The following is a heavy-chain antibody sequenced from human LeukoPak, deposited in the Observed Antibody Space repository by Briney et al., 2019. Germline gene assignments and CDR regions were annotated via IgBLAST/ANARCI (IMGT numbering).Heavy chain of an antibody. CDR2: INPNSGGT. Sequence: ASVKVSCKASGYTFTGYYMHWVRQAPGQGLEWMGWINPNSGGTNHAQKFQGRVTMTRDTSISTAYMELSRLRSDDTAVYYCARDGGIGSGYDYDYWGQGTLVTVSS. D-gene: IGHD5-12*01. J-gene: IGHJ4*02. CDR1: GYTFTGYY. CDR3: ARDGGIGSGYDYDY. V-gene: IGHV1-2*02.